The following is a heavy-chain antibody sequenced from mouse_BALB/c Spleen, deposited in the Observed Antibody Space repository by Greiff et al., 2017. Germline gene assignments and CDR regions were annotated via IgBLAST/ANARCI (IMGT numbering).Heavy chain of an antibody. CDR3: ARPGNYAFAY. D-gene: IGHD2-1*01. Sequence: DVMLVESGGGLVKPGGSLKLSCAASGFTFSSYAMSWVRQSPEKRLEWVAEISSGGSYTYYPDTVTGRFTISRDNAKNTLYLEMSSLRSEDTAMYYCARPGNYAFAYWGQGTLVTVSA. CDR2: ISSGGSYT. CDR1: GFTFSSYA. J-gene: IGHJ3*01. V-gene: IGHV5-9-4*01.